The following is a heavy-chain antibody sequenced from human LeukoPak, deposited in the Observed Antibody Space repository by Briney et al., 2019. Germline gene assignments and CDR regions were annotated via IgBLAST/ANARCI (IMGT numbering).Heavy chain of an antibody. J-gene: IGHJ5*02. CDR2: TSSSDAGT. Sequence: PGGSLRLSCAASGFTLSSYAMSWVRQAPGKGLEWVSATSSSDAGTYYAESVKGRFTISRDNAKNSLYLQMNSLRAEDTAVYYCAREYSSSWDWFDPWGQGTLVTVSS. CDR3: AREYSSSWDWFDP. V-gene: IGHV3-23*01. CDR1: GFTLSSYA. D-gene: IGHD6-13*01.